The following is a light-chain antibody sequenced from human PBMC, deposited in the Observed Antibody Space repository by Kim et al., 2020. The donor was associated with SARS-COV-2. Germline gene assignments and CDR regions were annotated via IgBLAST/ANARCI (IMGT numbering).Light chain of an antibody. CDR1: QGISSY. V-gene: IGKV3-11*01. CDR2: DAS. J-gene: IGKJ4*01. CDR3: QQRTSWPTVT. Sequence: EIVLTQSPATLSLSPGERATLSCRASQGISSYLAWYQQKPGQAPRLLIYDASNRATGIPARFSGSGSGTDFTLTISSLEPEDFAVYYCQQRTSWPTVTFGGGTKVDIK.